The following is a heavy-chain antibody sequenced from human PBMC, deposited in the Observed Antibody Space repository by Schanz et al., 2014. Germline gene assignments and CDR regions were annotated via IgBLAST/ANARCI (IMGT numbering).Heavy chain of an antibody. V-gene: IGHV3-74*02. CDR1: GFTFSRYW. J-gene: IGHJ4*02. CDR2: LNFDETYT. Sequence: VQLVESGGGLVQPGGSLRLSCAASGFTFSRYWMHWVRQAPGKGLEWVSRLNFDETYTSYADSVKGRFTISRDNAKNTVYLQMTSLRVEDTAVYYCARGGADSAMAHEYWGRGTLVTVSS. D-gene: IGHD5-18*01. CDR3: ARGGADSAMAHEY.